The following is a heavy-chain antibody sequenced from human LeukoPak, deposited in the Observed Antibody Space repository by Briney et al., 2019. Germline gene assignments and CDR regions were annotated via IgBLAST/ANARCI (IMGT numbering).Heavy chain of an antibody. CDR2: ISGSGGST. D-gene: IGHD1-26*01. CDR3: ANWSFGASYQRVDY. Sequence: GGSLRLSCAASGFTFSSYAMSWVRQAPGKGPEWVSAISGSGGSTYYADSVKGRFTISRDNSKNTLYLQMNSLRAEDTAVYYCANWSFGASYQRVDYWGQGTLVTVSS. CDR1: GFTFSSYA. J-gene: IGHJ4*02. V-gene: IGHV3-23*01.